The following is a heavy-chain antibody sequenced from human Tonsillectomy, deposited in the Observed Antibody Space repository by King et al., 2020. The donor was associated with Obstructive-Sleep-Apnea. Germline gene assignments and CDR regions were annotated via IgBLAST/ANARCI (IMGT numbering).Heavy chain of an antibody. CDR2: ISGSGGGT. D-gene: IGHD6-19*01. CDR3: AKYIGGWPYYLDY. Sequence: QLVQSGGGLVQPGGSLRLSCAASGFSFSSYAMSWVRQAPGKGLEWVSAISGSGGGTYYADSVKGRFTISRDNSKNTLYLQMNSLRAEDRAVYYCAKYIGGWPYYLDYWGQGTLVTVSS. CDR1: GFSFSSYA. J-gene: IGHJ4*02. V-gene: IGHV3-23*04.